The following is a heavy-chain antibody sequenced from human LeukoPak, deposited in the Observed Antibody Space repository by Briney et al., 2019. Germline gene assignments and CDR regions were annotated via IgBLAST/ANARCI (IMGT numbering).Heavy chain of an antibody. CDR1: GGSITSSNYF. V-gene: IGHV4-39*07. J-gene: IGHJ4*02. CDR3: ARDSCSSTSCRRKFDN. Sequence: SKTLSLTCTVSGGSITSSNYFWGWIRQSPGKGLEGIGSIYYSGSTYYNPSLKSRVTISVETSKIQFSLKLSSVTAADSAVYYCARDSCSSTSCRRKFDNWGQGTLVTVSS. CDR2: IYYSGST. D-gene: IGHD2-2*01.